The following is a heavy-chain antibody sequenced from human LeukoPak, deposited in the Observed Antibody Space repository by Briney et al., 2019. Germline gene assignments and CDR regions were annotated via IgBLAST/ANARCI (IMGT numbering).Heavy chain of an antibody. CDR2: ISHSGST. V-gene: IGHV4-34*01. CDR1: AGSFGAHY. CDR3: VREASGSPDYFDS. D-gene: IGHD1-26*01. Sequence: SETLSLTCAVYAGSFGAHYWSWVRQSPGKGLEWIGEISHSGSTNYNPSLKSRVSISVDTSKNQFSLKMNSVTAADTAVYYCVREASGSPDYFDSWGQGTLVTVSS. J-gene: IGHJ4*02.